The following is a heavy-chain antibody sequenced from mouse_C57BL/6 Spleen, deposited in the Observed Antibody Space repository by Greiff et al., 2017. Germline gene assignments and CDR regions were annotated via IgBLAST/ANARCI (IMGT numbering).Heavy chain of an antibody. CDR2: INPNNGGT. V-gene: IGHV1-18*01. CDR3: ARARFAY. CDR1: GYSFTDYN. Sequence: DVKLQESGPGLVKPGASVKIPCKASGYSFTDYNMDWVKQSHGKSLEWIGDINPNNGGTIYNQKFKGKATLTVDKSSSTAYMELRSLTSEDTAVYYCARARFAYWGQRTLVTVSA. J-gene: IGHJ3*01.